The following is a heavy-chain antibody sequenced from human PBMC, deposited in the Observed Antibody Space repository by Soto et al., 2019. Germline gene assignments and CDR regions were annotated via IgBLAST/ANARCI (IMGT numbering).Heavy chain of an antibody. V-gene: IGHV3-15*01. CDR1: GFTFINAW. Sequence: PGGSLRLSCAASGFTFINAWMSWVLQAPWKGLEWVGRIKSKTDGGTTDYAAPVKGRFTISRDDSKNTLYLQMNSLKTEDTAVYYCTTDLGVATIRSPSAPNYWGQGTLVTVSS. CDR3: TTDLGVATIRSPSAPNY. D-gene: IGHD5-12*01. CDR2: IKSKTDGGTT. J-gene: IGHJ4*02.